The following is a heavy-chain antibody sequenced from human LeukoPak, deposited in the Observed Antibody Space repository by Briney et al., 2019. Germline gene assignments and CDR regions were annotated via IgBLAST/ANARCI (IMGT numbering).Heavy chain of an antibody. CDR1: GFTVSSNY. J-gene: IGHJ4*02. D-gene: IGHD3-22*01. Sequence: GGSLRLSCAASGFTVSSNYMSWVRQAPGKGLEWVSVIYSGGSTYYADSVKGRFTISRDSSKNTLYLQMNSLRAEDTAVYYCARDGGTYYYDSSGYYPQGYFDYWGQGTLVTVSS. CDR2: IYSGGST. CDR3: ARDGGTYYYDSSGYYPQGYFDY. V-gene: IGHV3-53*01.